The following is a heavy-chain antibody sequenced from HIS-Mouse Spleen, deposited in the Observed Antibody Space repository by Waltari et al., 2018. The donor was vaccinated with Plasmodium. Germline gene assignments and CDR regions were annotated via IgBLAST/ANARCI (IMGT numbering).Heavy chain of an antibody. CDR2: IYYSGST. J-gene: IGHJ4*02. V-gene: IGHV4-31*03. Sequence: QVQLQESGPGLVKPSQTLSLTCTVSGGSISSGGYYWSWIRQPPGKGLEWIGYIYYSGSTYYNPSLKSRVTISVDTSKNQFALKLSSVTAADTAVYYCARSIAATVTFYFDYWGQGTLVTVSS. CDR1: GGSISSGGYY. D-gene: IGHD6-13*01. CDR3: ARSIAATVTFYFDY.